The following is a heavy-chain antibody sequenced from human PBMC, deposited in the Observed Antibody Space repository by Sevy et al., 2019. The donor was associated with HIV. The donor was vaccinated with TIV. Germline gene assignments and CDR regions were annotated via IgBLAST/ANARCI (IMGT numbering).Heavy chain of an antibody. D-gene: IGHD3-10*01. Sequence: GGSLRLSCAASGFTFDDYAMHWVRQAPGKGLEWVSGISWNSGSIGYADSVKGRFTISRDNAKNSVYLQMNSLRAEDTALYYCAKDIQRYGSGSYPYYFDYWGQGTLVTVSS. CDR2: ISWNSGSI. CDR1: GFTFDDYA. V-gene: IGHV3-9*01. J-gene: IGHJ4*02. CDR3: AKDIQRYGSGSYPYYFDY.